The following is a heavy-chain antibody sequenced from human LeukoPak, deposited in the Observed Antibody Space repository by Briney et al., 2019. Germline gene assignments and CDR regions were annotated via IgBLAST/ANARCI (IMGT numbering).Heavy chain of an antibody. D-gene: IGHD2-2*01. CDR1: GHTLTELS. V-gene: IGHV1-24*01. CDR3: ATDVYCSSTSCMDV. J-gene: IGHJ6*04. Sequence: ASVKVSCKVSGHTLTELSMHWVRQAPGKGLEWMGGFDPEDGETIYAQKFQGRVTMTEDTSTDTAYMELSSLRSEDTAVYYCATDVYCSSTSCMDVWGKGTTVTVSS. CDR2: FDPEDGET.